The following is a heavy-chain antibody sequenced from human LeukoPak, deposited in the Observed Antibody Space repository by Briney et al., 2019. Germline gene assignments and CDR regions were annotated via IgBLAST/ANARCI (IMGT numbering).Heavy chain of an antibody. V-gene: IGHV3-21*01. CDR1: AFTFSSYS. CDR3: ARLWGDATIFDL. D-gene: IGHD5-12*01. CDR2: ISSSGSYI. Sequence: GGSLRLSCAASAFTFSSYSMNWVRQAPGKGLEWVSSISSSGSYIYYADSVKGRFTVSRDNAEKSLYLQTNSLRVEDTALYYCARLWGDATIFDLWGQGTLVTVSS. J-gene: IGHJ4*02.